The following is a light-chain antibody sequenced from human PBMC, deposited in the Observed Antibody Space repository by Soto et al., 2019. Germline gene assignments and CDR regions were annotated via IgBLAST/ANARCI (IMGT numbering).Light chain of an antibody. CDR2: GAS. J-gene: IGKJ4*01. Sequence: EVVLTQSPGSLSLSPGARATLSCRSSQFVSSTYLAWYQQRPGQAPRLLIYGASSRATGIPDRFSGGGSETDCTLTISRLESEDSAVYYCQQYGISPFTFGGGTKVDIK. CDR1: QFVSSTY. CDR3: QQYGISPFT. V-gene: IGKV3-20*01.